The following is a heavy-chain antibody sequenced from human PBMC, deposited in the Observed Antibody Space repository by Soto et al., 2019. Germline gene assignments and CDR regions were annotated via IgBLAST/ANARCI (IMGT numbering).Heavy chain of an antibody. Sequence: SETLSLTCTVSGASISSTSFYWGWIRQPPGKGLEWIASIYYSGSTFYNPSLKSRVTMSVDTSKNHFSLNLRSVTAADTAVYFCARHVRDSRSFSGRYHFDDWGQGTLVTVSS. V-gene: IGHV4-39*01. D-gene: IGHD6-6*01. CDR1: GASISSTSFY. CDR2: IYYSGST. CDR3: ARHVRDSRSFSGRYHFDD. J-gene: IGHJ4*02.